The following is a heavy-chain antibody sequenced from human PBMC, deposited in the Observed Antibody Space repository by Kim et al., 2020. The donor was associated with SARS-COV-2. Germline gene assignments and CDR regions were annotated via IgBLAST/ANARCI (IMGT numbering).Heavy chain of an antibody. CDR3: ARAITIFGVVIGNFDY. CDR2: IYYSGST. D-gene: IGHD3-3*01. CDR1: GGSISSGGYY. Sequence: SETLSLTCTVSGGSISSGGYYWSWIRQHPGKGLEWIGYIYYSGSTYYNPSLKSRVTISVDTSKNQFSLKLSSVTTADTAVYYCARAITIFGVVIGNFDYWGQGTLVTVSS. J-gene: IGHJ4*02. V-gene: IGHV4-31*03.